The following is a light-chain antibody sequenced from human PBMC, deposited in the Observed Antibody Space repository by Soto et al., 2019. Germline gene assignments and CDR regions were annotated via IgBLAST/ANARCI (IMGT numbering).Light chain of an antibody. J-gene: IGLJ2*01. CDR2: EVT. CDR3: SSYASSSTSV. CDR1: TSDVGSYNL. V-gene: IGLV2-23*02. Sequence: QSALTQPASVSGSPGQSITISCTGTTSDVGSYNLVSWYQQHPGKAPKVLIYEVTKRPSGVSDRFSGSKSGNTASLTISGLQAEDEADYYCSSYASSSTSVFGGGTKLPVL.